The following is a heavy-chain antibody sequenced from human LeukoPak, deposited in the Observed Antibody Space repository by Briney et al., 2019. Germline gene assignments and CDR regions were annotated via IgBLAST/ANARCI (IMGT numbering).Heavy chain of an antibody. CDR1: GFIFSNYW. J-gene: IGHJ4*02. Sequence: GGSLRLSCAASGFIFSNYWMHWVRQVPGEGLVWVSRSDGDGSGTSYADSVRGRFTISRDNAKNTVYLQMNSLRAEDTAVYYCTTVFDYWGQGILVTVSS. V-gene: IGHV3-74*01. CDR2: SDGDGSGT. D-gene: IGHD4-17*01. CDR3: TTVFDY.